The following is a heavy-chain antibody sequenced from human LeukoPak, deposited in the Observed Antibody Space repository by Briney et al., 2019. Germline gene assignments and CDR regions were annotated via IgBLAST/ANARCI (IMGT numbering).Heavy chain of an antibody. Sequence: ASVKVSCKASGYTFSGYYIHWVRQAPGQGLEWMGWINPNSGGTNYAQRFQGRVTMTRDMSISTAYMDLSRLRPDDTAVYYCARVDSTGYYRGRGPIDYWGQGTLVTVSS. J-gene: IGHJ4*02. V-gene: IGHV1-2*02. D-gene: IGHD3-22*01. CDR3: ARVDSTGYYRGRGPIDY. CDR1: GYTFSGYY. CDR2: INPNSGGT.